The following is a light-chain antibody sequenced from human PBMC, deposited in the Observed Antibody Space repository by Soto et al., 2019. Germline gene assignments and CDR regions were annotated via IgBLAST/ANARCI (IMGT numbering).Light chain of an antibody. CDR2: AAS. V-gene: IGKV1-39*01. Sequence: DIQLTQSPSSLSASLGDRVTISCRASQNIDNYLHWYQQKSRKAPTVLIYAASVLRDGVPSRFSGSGFGTEFTLTINNLQPEDFAPYYCQQSSSSPPITFGQGTRLDI. J-gene: IGKJ5*01. CDR3: QQSSSSPPIT. CDR1: QNIDNY.